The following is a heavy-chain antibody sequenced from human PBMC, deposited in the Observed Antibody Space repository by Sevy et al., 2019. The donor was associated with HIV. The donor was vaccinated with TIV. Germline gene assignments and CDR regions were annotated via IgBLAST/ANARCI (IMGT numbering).Heavy chain of an antibody. V-gene: IGHV3-23*01. Sequence: GGSLRLSCAAYRFTFSTNAMSWVRPAPGKALESVSAITGSGGTTYSVESVRGRFTMSRDNSKNTRYLQMNSLRADDTAVYYCVKEAPGYNYDTSGSFDYWGQGTPVTVSS. CDR3: VKEAPGYNYDTSGSFDY. D-gene: IGHD3-22*01. CDR2: ITGSGGTT. CDR1: RFTFSTNA. J-gene: IGHJ4*02.